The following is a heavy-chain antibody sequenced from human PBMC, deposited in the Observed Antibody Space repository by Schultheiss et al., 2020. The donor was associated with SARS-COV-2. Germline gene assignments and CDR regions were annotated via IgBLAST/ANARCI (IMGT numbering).Heavy chain of an antibody. V-gene: IGHV3-73*01. Sequence: GGSLRLSCAASGFTFSGSAMHWVRQASGKGLEWVGRIRSKANSYATAYAASVKGRFTISRDDSKNTAYLQMNSLKTEDTAVYYCTSSYNANYYYYGMDVWGQGTTVTVSS. CDR3: TSSYNANYYYYGMDV. D-gene: IGHD1-26*01. CDR1: GFTFSGSA. CDR2: IRSKANSYAT. J-gene: IGHJ6*02.